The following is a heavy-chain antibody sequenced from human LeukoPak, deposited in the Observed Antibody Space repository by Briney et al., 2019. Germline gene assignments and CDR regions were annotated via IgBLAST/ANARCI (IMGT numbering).Heavy chain of an antibody. V-gene: IGHV1-18*01. D-gene: IGHD3-3*01. CDR2: ISTYTNT. CDR3: ARCYDFWTGYFDY. J-gene: IGHJ4*02. Sequence: ASVKLSCKTAGYAFSSFASAWVRQAPGQGLEWMGWISTYTNTNAAQKFQGRVTMTTDTSTSTAYMELTSPRSDDTAVYYCARCYDFWTGYFDYWGQGTRVTVSS. CDR1: GYAFSSFA.